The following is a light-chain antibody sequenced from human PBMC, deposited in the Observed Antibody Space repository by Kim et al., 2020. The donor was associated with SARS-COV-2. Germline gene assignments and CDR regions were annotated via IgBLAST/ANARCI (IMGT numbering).Light chain of an antibody. J-gene: IGKJ4*01. CDR3: QQSYSTPT. V-gene: IGKV1-39*01. CDR2: AAS. Sequence: LSASVGDRVTITCRASQSISSYLTWYQQKPGKAPKLLIYAASSLQSGVPSRFSGSGSGTDFTLPISSLQPEDFATYYCQQSYSTPTFGGGTKLEIK. CDR1: QSISSY.